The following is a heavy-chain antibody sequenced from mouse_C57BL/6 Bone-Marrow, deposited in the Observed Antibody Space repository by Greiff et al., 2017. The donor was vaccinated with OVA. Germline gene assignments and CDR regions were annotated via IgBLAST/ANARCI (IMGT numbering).Heavy chain of an antibody. CDR2: ISSGGSYT. CDR3: ARHEAGPYYYAMDY. J-gene: IGHJ4*01. CDR1: GFTFSSYG. Sequence: EVQLQQPGGDLVKPGGSLKLSCAASGFTFSSYGMSWVRQTPDKRLEWVATISSGGSYTYYPDSVKGRFTLARDNAKTTLSLQLSSLKSEDTAMYDCARHEAGPYYYAMDYWGQGTSVTVSS. V-gene: IGHV5-6*01.